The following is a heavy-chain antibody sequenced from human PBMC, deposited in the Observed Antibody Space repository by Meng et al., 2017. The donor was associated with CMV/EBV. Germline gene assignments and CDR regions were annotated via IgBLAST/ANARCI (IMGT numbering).Heavy chain of an antibody. CDR3: ARGGRYYGSGSYYKDWFDP. V-gene: IGHV1-18*01. Sequence: ASVKVSCKASGYTFTSYGISWVRQAPGQGLEWMGWISAYNGNTNYAQKLQGRVTMTTDTSTSTAYMELRSLRSDDTAVYYCARGGRYYGSGSYYKDWFDPWGQGTLVTVSS. CDR2: ISAYNGNT. J-gene: IGHJ5*02. D-gene: IGHD3-10*01. CDR1: GYTFTSYG.